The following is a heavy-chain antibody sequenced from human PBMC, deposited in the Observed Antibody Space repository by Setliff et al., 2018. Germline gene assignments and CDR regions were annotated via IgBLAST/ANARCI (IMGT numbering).Heavy chain of an antibody. CDR1: GVSISSYY. CDR2: IQKSGST. Sequence: SETLSLTCIVSGVSISSYYWSWIRQPPGKGLESIGYIQKSGSTNYNPSLMSRVSISVDTSKNQFSLKLRSVTAADTAVYYCARLSWNGLRYYGLDVWGQGTTVTVSS. CDR3: ARLSWNGLRYYGLDV. D-gene: IGHD3-3*01. V-gene: IGHV4-59*01. J-gene: IGHJ6*02.